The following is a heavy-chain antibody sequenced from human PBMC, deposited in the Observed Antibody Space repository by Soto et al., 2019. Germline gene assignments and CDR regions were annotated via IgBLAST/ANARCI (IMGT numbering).Heavy chain of an antibody. D-gene: IGHD2-21*02. CDR3: ARAWVVVTAPDY. J-gene: IGHJ4*02. CDR1: GYTFTSYA. CDR2: INAGNGNT. Sequence: QVQLVQSGAEEKKPGASVKVSCKASGYTFTSYAMHCVRQAPGQRLDWMGWINAGNGNTKYSQKFQGRVTITRDTSASTAYMELSSLRSEDTAVYSCARAWVVVTAPDYWGQGTLVTVSS. V-gene: IGHV1-3*05.